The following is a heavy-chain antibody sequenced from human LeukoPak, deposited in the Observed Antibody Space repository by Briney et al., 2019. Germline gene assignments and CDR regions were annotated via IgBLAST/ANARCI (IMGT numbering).Heavy chain of an antibody. CDR1: GYSFTSYW. CDR3: ATIFRYYYDSSGFGAFDI. V-gene: IGHV5-51*01. Sequence: GKSLKISCKGSGYSFTSYWIGWVRQMPGKGLEWMGMIYPGDSDTRYSPSFQGQVTISADKSISTAYLQWSSLKVSDTAMYYCATIFRYYYDSSGFGAFDIWGQGTMVTVSS. J-gene: IGHJ3*02. D-gene: IGHD3-22*01. CDR2: IYPGDSDT.